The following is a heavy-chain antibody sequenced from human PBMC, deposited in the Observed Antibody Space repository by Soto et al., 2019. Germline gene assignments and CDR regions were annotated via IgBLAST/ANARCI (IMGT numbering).Heavy chain of an antibody. D-gene: IGHD3-10*01. Sequence: QVQLVESGGGVVQPGRSLRLSCAASGFPFTTYGMHWVREGPGKGLEWVAVISYDGSNKFYADSVKGRFPISRDNSKNTLYLEMNCLRPEDTALYYCVGGQYYFGYRGQGTLVIVSS. CDR3: VGGQYYFGY. J-gene: IGHJ4*02. V-gene: IGHV3-30*03. CDR2: ISYDGSNK. CDR1: GFPFTTYG.